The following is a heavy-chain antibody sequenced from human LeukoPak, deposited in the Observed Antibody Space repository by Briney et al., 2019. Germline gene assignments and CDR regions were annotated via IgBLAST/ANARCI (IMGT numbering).Heavy chain of an antibody. CDR2: ISYDGSNK. Sequence: GRSLRLSCAASGFTFSSYGMHWVRQAPGKGLEWVAVISYDGSNKYYADSVKGRFTISRDNSKNTLYLQMNSLRAEDTAVYYCARDRGDKAHGDWGQGTLVTVSS. V-gene: IGHV3-30*03. D-gene: IGHD2-21*01. J-gene: IGHJ4*02. CDR1: GFTFSSYG. CDR3: ARDRGDKAHGD.